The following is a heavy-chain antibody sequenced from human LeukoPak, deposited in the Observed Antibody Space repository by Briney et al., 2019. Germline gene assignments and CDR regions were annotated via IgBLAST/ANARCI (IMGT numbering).Heavy chain of an antibody. D-gene: IGHD2-8*01. CDR2: ISSSSNYI. Sequence: GGSLRLSCAASGLTFSSYSMNWVRQAPGKGLEWVSSISSSSNYIYYADSVKGRFTMSRDNGKNSLYLQMNSLRVEDTAVYFCARVQAGKWDFDYWGQGTLVTVSS. J-gene: IGHJ4*02. CDR1: GLTFSSYS. CDR3: ARVQAGKWDFDY. V-gene: IGHV3-21*01.